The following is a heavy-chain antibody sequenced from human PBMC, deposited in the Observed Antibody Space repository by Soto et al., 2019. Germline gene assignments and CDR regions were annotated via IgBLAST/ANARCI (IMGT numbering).Heavy chain of an antibody. J-gene: IGHJ6*02. Sequence: QVQLVQSGAEEKRPGASVKISCKTSGYAFNNYAMHWVRQAPGQRLEWMGWINSVNGDTKYSQKLQGRVTITRDTSLNTVYMELSSLRSEDTAVYYCARDREVIRGVSTGMDVWGQGTTVTVSS. CDR1: GYAFNNYA. CDR2: INSVNGDT. CDR3: ARDREVIRGVSTGMDV. D-gene: IGHD3-10*01. V-gene: IGHV1-3*05.